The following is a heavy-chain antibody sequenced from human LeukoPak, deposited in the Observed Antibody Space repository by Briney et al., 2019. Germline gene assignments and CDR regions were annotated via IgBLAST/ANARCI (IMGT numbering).Heavy chain of an antibody. J-gene: IGHJ4*02. CDR1: GFTFGDDA. CDR2: IRSKAYGGTA. D-gene: IGHD4-17*01. CDR3: TRDKRSDGDYYYFDY. Sequence: GSLRLSCAPSGFTFGDDALSWVRQAPGKGLEWVGFIRSKAYGGTADYAASVKGRFTISRDDSKSIAYLQMNSLKTEDTAVYYCTRDKRSDGDYYYFDYWGQGTLVTVSS. V-gene: IGHV3-49*04.